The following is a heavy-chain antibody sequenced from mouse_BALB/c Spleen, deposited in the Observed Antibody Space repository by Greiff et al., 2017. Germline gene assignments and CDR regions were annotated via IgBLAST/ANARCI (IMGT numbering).Heavy chain of an antibody. CDR3: ARGPLYAMDY. CDR1: GFNIKDTY. J-gene: IGHJ4*01. V-gene: IGHV14-3*02. CDR2: IDPANGNT. Sequence: VHVKQSGAELVKPGASVKLSCTASGFNIKDTYMHWVKQRPEQGLEWIGRIDPANGNTKYDPKFQGKATITADTSSNTAYLQLSSLTSEDTAVYYCARGPLYAMDYWGQGTSVTVSS.